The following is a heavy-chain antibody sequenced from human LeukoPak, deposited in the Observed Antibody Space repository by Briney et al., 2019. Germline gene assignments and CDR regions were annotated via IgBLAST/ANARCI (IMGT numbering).Heavy chain of an antibody. J-gene: IGHJ4*02. Sequence: GESLKISCKGSGYIFTSYWIGWVRQMPGKGLEWMGIIYPDDSDTRYSPSFQGRVTISADKSISTAYLQWSSLKASDTAMYYCARGRDGYSFGFDYWGQGTLVTVSS. CDR2: IYPDDSDT. CDR1: GYIFTSYW. D-gene: IGHD5-24*01. V-gene: IGHV5-51*01. CDR3: ARGRDGYSFGFDY.